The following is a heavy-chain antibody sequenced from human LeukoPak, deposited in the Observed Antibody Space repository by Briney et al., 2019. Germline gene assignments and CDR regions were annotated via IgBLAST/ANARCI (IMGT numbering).Heavy chain of an antibody. J-gene: IGHJ6*03. CDR1: GFTVSSNY. D-gene: IGHD3-10*01. V-gene: IGHV3-66*01. CDR2: IYSGGST. Sequence: GGSLRLSCAASGFTVSSNYMSWVRQAPGRALEWVSVIYSGGSTYYADSVKGRVTISRDNSKNMLYLQMNSLRAEDTAVYYCARDQLVRGVFRPMDVWGKGTTVTISS. CDR3: ARDQLVRGVFRPMDV.